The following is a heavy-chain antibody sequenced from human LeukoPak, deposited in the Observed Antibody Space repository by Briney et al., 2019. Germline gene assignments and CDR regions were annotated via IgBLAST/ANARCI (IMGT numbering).Heavy chain of an antibody. J-gene: IGHJ4*02. CDR2: ISSSSSYT. V-gene: IGHV3-11*03. CDR3: ARRWLLHPYFDY. Sequence: LSLTCTVSGGSISSSSYYWGWIRQAPGKGLEWVSYISSSSSYTNYADSVKGRFTISRDNAKNSLYLQMNSLRAEDTAVYYCARRWLLHPYFDYWGQGTLVTVSS. D-gene: IGHD2-15*01. CDR1: GGSISSSSYY.